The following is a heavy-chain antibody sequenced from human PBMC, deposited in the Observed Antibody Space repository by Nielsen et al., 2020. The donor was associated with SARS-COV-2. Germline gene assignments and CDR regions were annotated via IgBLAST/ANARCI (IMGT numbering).Heavy chain of an antibody. CDR2: IYQNGRT. V-gene: IGHV4-30-2*01. J-gene: IGHJ4*02. CDR3: ARESPRTSSFDY. D-gene: IGHD2-2*01. Sequence: SETLSLTCAVSGGSISSGAYSWNWIRQPPGKALEWIGNIYQNGRTNNNPSLKSRVTISIDRANNQFSLKVSSVTAADTAVYYCARESPRTSSFDYWGQGTLVAVSS. CDR1: GGSISSGAYS.